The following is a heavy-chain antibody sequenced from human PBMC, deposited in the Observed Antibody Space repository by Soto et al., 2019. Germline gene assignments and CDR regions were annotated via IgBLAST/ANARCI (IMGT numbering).Heavy chain of an antibody. D-gene: IGHD1-1*01. J-gene: IGHJ4*02. Sequence: QLQLQESGPGLVKPSETLSLTCTVSGGSISSSSYYWGWLRQPPGKGLEWIGSIYYSGSTYYNPSLKDRVTISVDTSKNQFSLKLSSVTAADTAVYYGARHNWNPLVFDYWGQGTLVTVSS. CDR2: IYYSGST. CDR1: GGSISSSSYY. V-gene: IGHV4-39*01. CDR3: ARHNWNPLVFDY.